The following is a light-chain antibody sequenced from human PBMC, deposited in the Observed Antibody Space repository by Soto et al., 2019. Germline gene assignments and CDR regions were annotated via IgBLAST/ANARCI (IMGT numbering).Light chain of an antibody. CDR3: HQRQSWPRT. Sequence: EIVLTQSPATLSSFPGDRVTLSRRASQAVNTRLAWYQHKPGQAPRLLIYIASNRAAGVPARFSGSGSGTDFTLTISDVEPEDFAVYYCHQRQSWPRTFGQGTKVDIK. V-gene: IGKV3-11*01. J-gene: IGKJ1*01. CDR1: QAVNTR. CDR2: IAS.